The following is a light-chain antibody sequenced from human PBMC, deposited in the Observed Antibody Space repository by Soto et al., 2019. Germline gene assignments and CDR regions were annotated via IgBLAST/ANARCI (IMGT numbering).Light chain of an antibody. V-gene: IGKV3D-15*01. J-gene: IGKJ5*01. CDR3: QQYNNWPPIT. CDR2: GAS. Sequence: MTQSPGPLSVSPGERASLSCRASQSVSGNLAWYQQTPGQAPRLLIHGASTRATGVPTRISGSGSGTEFTLTISSLQSEDFAVYYCQQYNNWPPITFGQGTRLEIK. CDR1: QSVSGN.